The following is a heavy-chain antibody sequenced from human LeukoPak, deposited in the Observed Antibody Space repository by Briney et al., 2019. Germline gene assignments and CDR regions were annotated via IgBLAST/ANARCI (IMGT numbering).Heavy chain of an antibody. J-gene: IGHJ2*01. CDR1: GGSISGYY. Sequence: SETLSLTCTVSGGSISGYYWSWIRQPPGKGLEWIGYIFHTGITNYNPSLKSRVTISVDTSKNQFSLKLTSLTTADTAVYFCAIDYGGSDAYWFFGLWGRGTLVTVSS. D-gene: IGHD4-23*01. V-gene: IGHV4-59*13. CDR2: IFHTGIT. CDR3: AIDYGGSDAYWFFGL.